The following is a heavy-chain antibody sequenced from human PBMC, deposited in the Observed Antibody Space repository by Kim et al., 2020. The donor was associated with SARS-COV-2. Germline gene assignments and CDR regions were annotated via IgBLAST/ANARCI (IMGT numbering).Heavy chain of an antibody. Sequence: GGSLRLSCAASGFTFSSYSMNWVRQAPGKGLEWVSSISSSSSYIYYADSVKGRFTISRDNAKNSLYLQMNSLRAEDTAVYYCASSIGYYYGSGSYYQFDPWGQGTLVTVSS. CDR2: ISSSSSYI. CDR1: GFTFSSYS. D-gene: IGHD3-10*01. V-gene: IGHV3-21*01. J-gene: IGHJ5*02. CDR3: ASSIGYYYGSGSYYQFDP.